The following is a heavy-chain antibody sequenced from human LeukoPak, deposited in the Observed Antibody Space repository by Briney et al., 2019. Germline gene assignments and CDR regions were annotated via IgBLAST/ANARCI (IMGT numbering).Heavy chain of an antibody. Sequence: GGSLRLSCAASGFTVSSNYMSWVRQAPGKGLEWVSSISSSSSYIYYADSVKGRFTISRDNAKNSLYLQMNSLRAEDTAVYYCARDRANYGSGSYYFDYWGQGTLVTVSS. V-gene: IGHV3-21*01. CDR3: ARDRANYGSGSYYFDY. CDR2: ISSSSSYI. D-gene: IGHD3-10*01. J-gene: IGHJ4*02. CDR1: GFTVSSNY.